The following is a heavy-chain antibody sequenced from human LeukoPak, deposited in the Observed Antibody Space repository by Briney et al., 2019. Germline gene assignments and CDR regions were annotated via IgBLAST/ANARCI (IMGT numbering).Heavy chain of an antibody. D-gene: IGHD6-19*01. J-gene: IGHJ4*02. CDR3: TTNRRAVAGTSNFDY. CDR2: IKRKTDGVTT. V-gene: IGHV3-15*01. CDR1: GFTFSNAW. Sequence: NPGGSLRLSCAASGFTFSNAWMSWVRQAPGKGLEWVGRIKRKTDGVTTDYAAPVKGRFIISRDDSKNTLYLQMNSLKTEDTAVYYCTTNRRAVAGTSNFDYWGQGTLVTVSS.